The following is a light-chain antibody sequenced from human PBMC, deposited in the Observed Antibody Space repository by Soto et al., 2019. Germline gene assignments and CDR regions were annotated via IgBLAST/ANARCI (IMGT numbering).Light chain of an antibody. CDR3: QQYGSSPPIT. Sequence: EIVLTQSPGTLSLSPGERATLSCRASQSVDSTYLAWYQQKPGQAPRLLIYGASSRANGIPDRFSGSGSGTDFTLTISRLEPEDFAVYYCQQYGSSPPITFGQGTRLEIK. CDR1: QSVDSTY. J-gene: IGKJ5*01. CDR2: GAS. V-gene: IGKV3-20*01.